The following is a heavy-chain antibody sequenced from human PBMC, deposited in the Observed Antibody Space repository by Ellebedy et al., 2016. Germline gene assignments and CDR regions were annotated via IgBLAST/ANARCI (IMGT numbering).Heavy chain of an antibody. CDR3: AKDGAVRGVHDAFDI. D-gene: IGHD3-10*01. CDR2: ISGSGGST. V-gene: IGHV3-23*01. J-gene: IGHJ3*02. Sequence: GGSLRLSXAASGFTFSGYGMSWVRQAPGKGLEWVSGISGSGGSTYYADSVKGRFTISRDNSKNTLYLQMNSLRAEDTAVYYCAKDGAVRGVHDAFDIWGQGTRVTVSS. CDR1: GFTFSGYG.